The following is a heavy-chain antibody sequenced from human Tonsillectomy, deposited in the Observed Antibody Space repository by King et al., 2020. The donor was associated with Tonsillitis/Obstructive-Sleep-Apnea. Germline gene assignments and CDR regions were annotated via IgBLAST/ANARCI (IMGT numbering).Heavy chain of an antibody. CDR2: IGTAGDT. J-gene: IGHJ4*02. Sequence: VQLVESGGGLVQPGGSLRLSCAASGFTFSSYDMHWVRQATGKGLEWVSAIGTAGDTYYPGSVKVRFTISRENAKNSLYLQMNSLRAGDTAVYYCARTAMVTGGFDYWGQGTLVTVSS. D-gene: IGHD5-18*01. V-gene: IGHV3-13*04. CDR3: ARTAMVTGGFDY. CDR1: GFTFSSYD.